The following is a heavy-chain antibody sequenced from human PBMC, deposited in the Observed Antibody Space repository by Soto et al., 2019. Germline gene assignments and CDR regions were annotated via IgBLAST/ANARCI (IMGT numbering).Heavy chain of an antibody. CDR2: IYYSRST. CDR1: GASINSYY. V-gene: IGHV4-59*01. J-gene: IGHJ4*02. Sequence: QVQLQESGPGLVKPSETLSLTCTVSGASINSYYWSWIRQPPGKDLEWIGYIYYSRSTNYNPALKSRVTISIDTSKNQFSLNLNSLTAAVPAVYYCARGSSWYPYWGQGTLVTVSS. D-gene: IGHD6-13*01. CDR3: ARGSSWYPY.